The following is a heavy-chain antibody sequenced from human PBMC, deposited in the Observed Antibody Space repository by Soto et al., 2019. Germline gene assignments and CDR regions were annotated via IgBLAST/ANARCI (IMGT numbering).Heavy chain of an antibody. CDR1: GYTFTNYY. V-gene: IGHV1-46*01. CDR3: ARERRRDDSNTFDALDV. D-gene: IGHD3-22*01. CDR2: INPSGGGP. J-gene: IGHJ3*01. Sequence: GASVKVSCKASGYTFTNYYMHWVRQVPGQGLEWMGIINPSGGGPAHAQNFRGRLTTTSDTSTTTIYMELNSLRSDDTAIYFCARERRRDDSNTFDALDVWGQGTMVTVSS.